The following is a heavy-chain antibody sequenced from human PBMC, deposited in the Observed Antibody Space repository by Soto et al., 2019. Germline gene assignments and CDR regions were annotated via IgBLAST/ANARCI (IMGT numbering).Heavy chain of an antibody. D-gene: IGHD3-16*02. CDR2: ISYDGSNK. V-gene: IGHV3-30-3*01. CDR1: GFTFSSYA. Sequence: QVQLVESGGGVVQPGRSLRLSCAASGFTFSSYAMHWVRQAPGKGLEWVAVISYDGSNKYYADSVKGRFTISRDNSKNTLYLQMNSLRAEDTAVYYCARTDNDYVWGSYRDNAFDIWGQGTMVTVSS. CDR3: ARTDNDYVWGSYRDNAFDI. J-gene: IGHJ3*02.